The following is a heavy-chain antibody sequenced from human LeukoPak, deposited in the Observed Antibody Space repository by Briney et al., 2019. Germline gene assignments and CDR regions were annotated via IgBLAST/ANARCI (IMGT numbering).Heavy chain of an antibody. CDR1: GIIFSNYG. J-gene: IGHJ4*02. D-gene: IGHD5-18*01. V-gene: IGHV3-23*01. CDR2: ISGSGAKT. CDR3: ARARGNTYGYFEY. Sequence: GGSLRLSCTVSGIIFSNYGMSWVRQAPGKGLEWVSGISGSGAKTYYADSVKGRFSISRDNSKNTVYLQVNSLRGEDTAVYYCARARGNTYGYFEYWGQGTLVTVSS.